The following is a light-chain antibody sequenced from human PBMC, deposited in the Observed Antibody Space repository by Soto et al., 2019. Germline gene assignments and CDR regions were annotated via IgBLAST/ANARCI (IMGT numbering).Light chain of an antibody. J-gene: IGKJ1*01. CDR2: AAS. CDR1: QGISNY. Sequence: DIPMTQSPSSLSASVGDRVTITCRASQGISNYLAWYQQKPGKVPKLLIYAASTLQSGVPSRFSGSGSGTDFTLTISSLQPEDVTTYYCQDHQTFGQGTKVEIK. CDR3: QDHQT. V-gene: IGKV1-27*01.